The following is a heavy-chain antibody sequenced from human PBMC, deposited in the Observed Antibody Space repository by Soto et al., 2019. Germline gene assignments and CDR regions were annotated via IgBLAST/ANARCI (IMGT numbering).Heavy chain of an antibody. Sequence: EASGKVSCKASGYPFTRYRIRWLRQAPGQGLEWMGWISGYNGDKEYSKNFQGRLTMTIDTSTTTASMELRSLRLEDTAVYYCVPGSSGGGGEDSWGQGTLVTVSS. J-gene: IGHJ4*02. CDR1: GYPFTRYR. V-gene: IGHV1-18*04. CDR3: VPGSSGGGGEDS. D-gene: IGHD3-10*01. CDR2: ISGYNGDK.